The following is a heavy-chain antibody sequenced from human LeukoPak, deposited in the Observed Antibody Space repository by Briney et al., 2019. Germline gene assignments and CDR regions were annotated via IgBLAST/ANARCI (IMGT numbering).Heavy chain of an antibody. CDR2: ISAYNGNT. D-gene: IGHD2-15*01. CDR3: ARVPSGGPFDY. Sequence: SVKVSCKASGYSFTIYGITWVRQAPGQGLEWMGWISAYNGNTNYAQRLQGRVTMTTDTSTSTAYMELRSLTSDDTAVYYCARVPSGGPFDYWGQGTLVTVSS. CDR1: GYSFTIYG. J-gene: IGHJ4*02. V-gene: IGHV1-18*01.